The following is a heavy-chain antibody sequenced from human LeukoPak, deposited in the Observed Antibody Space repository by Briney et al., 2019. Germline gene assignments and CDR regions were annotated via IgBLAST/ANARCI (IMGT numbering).Heavy chain of an antibody. CDR1: GLTFTTYG. Sequence: GGSLRLSCAAFGLTFTTYGMHWVRQAPGKGLEWVAFISSEGSPKYYADSIKGRFTISRDSSKSTLYLHMNSLRPDAAAVYYCAKPGGGSWEWGSYYFDYWGQGTLVTVS. V-gene: IGHV3-30*18. CDR3: AKPGGGSWEWGSYYFDY. J-gene: IGHJ4*02. D-gene: IGHD2-15*01. CDR2: ISSEGSPK.